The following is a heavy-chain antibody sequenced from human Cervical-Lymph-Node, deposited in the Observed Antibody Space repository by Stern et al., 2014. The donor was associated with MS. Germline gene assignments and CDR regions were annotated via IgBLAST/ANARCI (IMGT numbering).Heavy chain of an antibody. CDR2: ISGYKGNT. J-gene: IGHJ6*02. CDR3: AIMGTNGIDV. V-gene: IGHV1-18*01. CDR1: GDTFSTYG. Sequence: VQLVQSGTEVKKPGASVKVSCKASGDTFSTYGVNWVRQAPGQRLEWLGWISGYKGNTNYAQRLQGRVTLTTDTSTTTAYMELRSLRSDDTAVYYCAIMGTNGIDVWGQGTTVTVSS. D-gene: IGHD5-18*01.